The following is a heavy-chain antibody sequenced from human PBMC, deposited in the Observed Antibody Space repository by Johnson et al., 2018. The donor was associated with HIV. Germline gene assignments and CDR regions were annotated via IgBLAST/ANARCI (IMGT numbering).Heavy chain of an antibody. CDR1: GFTFSSYA. J-gene: IGHJ3*02. Sequence: VQLVESGGGLVQPGGSLRLSCAASGFTFSSYAMSWVRQAPGKGLEWVSAISGSGGSTYYADSVKGRFTISRENAKNSLYLQMNSLRAGDTAVYYCAKDRYGGSYPDAFDIWGQGTMVTVSS. V-gene: IGHV3-23*04. CDR2: ISGSGGST. CDR3: AKDRYGGSYPDAFDI. D-gene: IGHD1-26*01.